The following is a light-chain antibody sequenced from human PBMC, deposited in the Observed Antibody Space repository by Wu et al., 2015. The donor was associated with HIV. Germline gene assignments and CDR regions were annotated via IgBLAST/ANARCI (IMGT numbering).Light chain of an antibody. CDR2: GAS. CDR1: QSISSE. CDR3: QQYDNYRWT. Sequence: EIVMTQSPVTLSVSPGERVTLSCRASQSISSELAWYQQKPGQTPRLLIYGASTRATGIPVRFSGSGSGTEFTLTISSLQSEDFAVYFCQQYDNYRWTFGQGTKVDIK. J-gene: IGKJ1*01. V-gene: IGKV3-15*01.